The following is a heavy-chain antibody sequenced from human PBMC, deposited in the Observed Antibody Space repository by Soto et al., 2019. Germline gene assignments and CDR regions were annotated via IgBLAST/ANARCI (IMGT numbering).Heavy chain of an antibody. J-gene: IGHJ6*02. D-gene: IGHD2-8*01. Sequence: SETLSLTCTVSGGSISSYYWSWIRQPPGKGLEWIGYIYYSGSTNYNPSLKSRVTISVDTSKNQFSLKLSFVTAADTAVYYCARVYGYRLNYYYGMDVWGQGTTVTVSS. CDR1: GGSISSYY. CDR2: IYYSGST. V-gene: IGHV4-59*01. CDR3: ARVYGYRLNYYYGMDV.